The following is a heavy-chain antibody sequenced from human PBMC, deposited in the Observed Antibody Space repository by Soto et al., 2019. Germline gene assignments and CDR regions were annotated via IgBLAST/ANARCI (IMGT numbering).Heavy chain of an antibody. CDR3: AKGSIEYSASVDN. J-gene: IGHJ4*02. CDR1: GFSFSSYA. D-gene: IGHD5-12*01. CDR2: ISARGGSL. Sequence: EVQLLESGGGLVQPGGSLRLSCAASGFSFSSYAMVWVRQAPGKGLELVSVISARGGSLYFADSVKGRFTISRDNSKNVLSLEMNSLRAEDTATYCCAKGSIEYSASVDNWGQGTLVVVSS. V-gene: IGHV3-23*01.